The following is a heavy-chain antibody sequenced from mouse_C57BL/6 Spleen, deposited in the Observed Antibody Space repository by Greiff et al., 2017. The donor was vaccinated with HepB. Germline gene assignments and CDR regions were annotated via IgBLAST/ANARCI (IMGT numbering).Heavy chain of an antibody. CDR1: GYTFTSYW. D-gene: IGHD2-1*01. V-gene: IGHV1-52*01. CDR2: IDPSDSET. J-gene: IGHJ4*01. Sequence: QVQLQQPGAELVRPGSSVKLSCKASGYTFTSYWMHWVKQRPIQGLEWIGNIDPSDSETHYNQKFKDKATLTVDKSSSTAYMQLSSLTSEDSAVYYCARGGLYYGNFYAMDYWGQGTSVTVSS. CDR3: ARGGLYYGNFYAMDY.